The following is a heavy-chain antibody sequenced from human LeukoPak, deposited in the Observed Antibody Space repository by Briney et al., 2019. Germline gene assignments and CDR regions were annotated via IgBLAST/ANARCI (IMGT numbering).Heavy chain of an antibody. Sequence: GGSLSLSCATSGLTFSDYAMSWFRQAPGKGLEWVSGITSGFTPHYADSVKGRFTISRDNSKNTFHLQLNSLRAEDTAVYYCAKDYSDSRVADVFFEYWGQGTLVTVSS. CDR1: GLTFSDYA. J-gene: IGHJ4*02. CDR3: AKDYSDSRVADVFFEY. D-gene: IGHD2-15*01. CDR2: ITSGFTP. V-gene: IGHV3-23*01.